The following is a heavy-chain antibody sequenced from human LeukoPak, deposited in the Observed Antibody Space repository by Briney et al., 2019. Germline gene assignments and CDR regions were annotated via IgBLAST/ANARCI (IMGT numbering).Heavy chain of an antibody. CDR3: AREESIGSFQFLHDY. V-gene: IGHV1-18*01. J-gene: IGHJ4*02. D-gene: IGHD1-26*01. Sequence: ASVTVSCKSSGYTFIRYGFSWVRQAPGQGLEWMGWISPYNGNTKYLQNLQGRITMTTDTSTGTAYMELRSLTSDDTAVYYCAREESIGSFQFLHDYWGQGTLVTVSS. CDR2: ISPYNGNT. CDR1: GYTFIRYG.